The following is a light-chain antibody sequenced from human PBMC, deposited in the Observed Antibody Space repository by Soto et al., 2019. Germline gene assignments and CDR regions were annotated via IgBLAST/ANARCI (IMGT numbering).Light chain of an antibody. V-gene: IGKV3-20*01. CDR2: GAH. J-gene: IGKJ2*01. Sequence: EIVLTQSPGTLSLSPGERATLSCRASQSVSSSYLAWYQQKPGQAPRLLIYGAHNRATGIPDRFSGSGSGTDFTLTISRLETEDFAVYYCQQYGGSPLYTFGQGTKLEIK. CDR1: QSVSSSY. CDR3: QQYGGSPLYT.